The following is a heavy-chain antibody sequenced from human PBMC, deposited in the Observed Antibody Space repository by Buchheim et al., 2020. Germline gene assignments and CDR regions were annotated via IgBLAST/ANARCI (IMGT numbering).Heavy chain of an antibody. V-gene: IGHV4-39*01. CDR1: GGSISSSSYY. D-gene: IGHD1-1*01. J-gene: IGHJ4*02. CDR2: IYYSGST. CDR3: ARRANWNYFDY. Sequence: QLQLQESGPGLVKPSETLSLTCTVPGGSISSSSYYWGWIRQPPGKGLEWIGSIYYSGSTYYNPSLKSRVTISVDTSKNQFSLKLGYVAAADTAVYYCARRANWNYFDYWGQGTL.